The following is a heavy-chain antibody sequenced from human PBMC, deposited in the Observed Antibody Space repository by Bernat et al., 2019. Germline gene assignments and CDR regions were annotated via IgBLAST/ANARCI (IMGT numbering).Heavy chain of an antibody. CDR2: ISGSGGST. J-gene: IGHJ4*02. D-gene: IGHD3-3*01. CDR1: GFTFSSYA. Sequence: EVQLLESGGGLVQPGGSLRLSCAASGFTFSSYAMSWVRQAPGRGLEWVSAISGSGGSTYYEDSVKGRFTISRDNSKNTLYLQMNSLRAEDTAVYYCAKCRTYYDFWSGYYAPGAFDYWGQGTLVTVSS. CDR3: AKCRTYYDFWSGYYAPGAFDY. V-gene: IGHV3-23*01.